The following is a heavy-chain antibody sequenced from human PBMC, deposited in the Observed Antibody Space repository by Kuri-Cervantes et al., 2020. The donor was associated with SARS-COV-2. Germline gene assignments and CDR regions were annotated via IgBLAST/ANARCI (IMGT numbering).Heavy chain of an antibody. Sequence: GSLRLSCAVYGGSFSGYYWSWIRQPPGKGLEWIGEINHSGSTNYNPSLKSRVTISVDTSKNQFSLKLSSVTAADTAVYYCARAGTIFGVVIQNFDYWGQGTLVTVSS. CDR3: ARAGTIFGVVIQNFDY. CDR2: INHSGST. D-gene: IGHD3-3*01. V-gene: IGHV4-34*01. CDR1: GGSFSGYY. J-gene: IGHJ4*02.